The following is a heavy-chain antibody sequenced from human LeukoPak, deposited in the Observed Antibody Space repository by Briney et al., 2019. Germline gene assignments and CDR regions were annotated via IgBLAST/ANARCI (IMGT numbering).Heavy chain of an antibody. J-gene: IGHJ3*02. V-gene: IGHV4-59*12. CDR1: GGSISNYY. CDR3: ARGPTYSRGAFDI. Sequence: SETLSLTCSVSGGSISNYYWSWIRQPPGKGLEWIGYVHYTASTNYNPSLKSRVTISVDKSKNQFSLKLSSVTAADTAVYYCARGPTYSRGAFDIWGQGTMVTVSS. D-gene: IGHD1-26*01. CDR2: VHYTAST.